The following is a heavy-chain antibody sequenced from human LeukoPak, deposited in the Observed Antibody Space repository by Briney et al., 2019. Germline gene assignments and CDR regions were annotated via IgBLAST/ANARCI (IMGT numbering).Heavy chain of an antibody. V-gene: IGHV3-23*01. Sequence: PGGSLRLSCAASGXTFSNYVVSWVRQAPGKGLEWVSDISAGGSSTHYADSVKGRFTISRENSQNTLYLQMNSLRAEDTAVYYCAKDGYGVLDYWGQGTLVTVSS. CDR2: ISAGGSST. D-gene: IGHD4-17*01. J-gene: IGHJ4*02. CDR3: AKDGYGVLDY. CDR1: GXTFSNYV.